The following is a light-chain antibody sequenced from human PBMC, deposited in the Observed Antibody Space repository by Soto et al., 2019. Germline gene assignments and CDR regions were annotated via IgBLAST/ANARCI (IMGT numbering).Light chain of an antibody. CDR2: DAS. CDR1: QSVSRW. CDR3: QQDGSLPRT. J-gene: IGKJ1*01. V-gene: IGKV1-5*01. Sequence: DMEMTLSPAPMSASVGKTVTPTCRASQSVSRWLAWYQQQPGEAPKLLIDDASALPRGVPSRFSGSGSGTKFTLTIAILQADYFVTYCWQQDGSLPRTFGQGTKVDI.